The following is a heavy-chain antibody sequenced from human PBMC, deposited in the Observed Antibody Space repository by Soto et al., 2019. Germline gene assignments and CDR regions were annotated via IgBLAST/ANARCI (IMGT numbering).Heavy chain of an antibody. CDR1: GFTFSSYA. CDR3: VKDFANYDILTGYPDY. Sequence: GGSLRLSCSVSGFTFSSYAMHWVRQAPGKGLEYVSAISSNGGSTYYADSVKGRFTISRDNSKNTLYLQMSSLRAEDTAVYYCVKDFANYDILTGYPDYWGQGTLVTVSS. CDR2: ISSNGGST. D-gene: IGHD3-9*01. V-gene: IGHV3-64D*06. J-gene: IGHJ4*02.